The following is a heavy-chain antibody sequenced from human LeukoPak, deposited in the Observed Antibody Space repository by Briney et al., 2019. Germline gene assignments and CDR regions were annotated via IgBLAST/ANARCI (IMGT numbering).Heavy chain of an antibody. CDR1: GGSISSYY. CDR2: IYYSGST. Sequence: PSETLSLTCTVSGGSISSYYWSWIRQPPGKGLEWIGYIYYSGSTNYNPSLKSRVTISVDTSKNQFPLKLSSVTAADTAVYYCAREAPSTLAYCGGDCSPDAFDIWGQGTMVTVSS. CDR3: AREAPSTLAYCGGDCSPDAFDI. J-gene: IGHJ3*02. D-gene: IGHD2-21*02. V-gene: IGHV4-59*01.